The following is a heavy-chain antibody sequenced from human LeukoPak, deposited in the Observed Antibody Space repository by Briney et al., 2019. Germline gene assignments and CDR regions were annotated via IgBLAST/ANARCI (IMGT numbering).Heavy chain of an antibody. J-gene: IGHJ6*03. D-gene: IGHD4-17*01. V-gene: IGHV1-46*01. Sequence: ASVKVSCKASGYTFTSYYMHWVRQAPGQGLEWMGIINPSGGSTSYAQKIQGRVTMTRDTSTSTVYMELSSLRSEDTAVYYCARVSRPLLYGDYSRFYYYYYMDVWGKGTTVTVSS. CDR2: INPSGGST. CDR1: GYTFTSYY. CDR3: ARVSRPLLYGDYSRFYYYYYMDV.